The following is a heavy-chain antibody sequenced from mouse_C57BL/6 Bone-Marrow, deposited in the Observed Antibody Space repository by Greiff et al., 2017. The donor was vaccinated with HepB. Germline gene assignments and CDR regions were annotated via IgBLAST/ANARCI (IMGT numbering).Heavy chain of an antibody. V-gene: IGHV1-74*01. Sequence: VQLQQPGAELVKPGASVKVSCKASGYTFTSYWMHWVKQRPGQGLEWIGRIHPSDSDTNYNQKFKGKATLTVDKSSSTAYMQLSSLISEDSAVYYCAIYYYGSPLWAMDYWGQGTSVTVSS. CDR3: AIYYYGSPLWAMDY. J-gene: IGHJ4*01. CDR1: GYTFTSYW. D-gene: IGHD1-1*01. CDR2: IHPSDSDT.